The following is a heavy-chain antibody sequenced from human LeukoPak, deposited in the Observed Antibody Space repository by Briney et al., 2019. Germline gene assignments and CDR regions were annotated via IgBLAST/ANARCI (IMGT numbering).Heavy chain of an antibody. V-gene: IGHV3-21*01. CDR1: GFTFSSYS. CDR3: ARVDILTGYYFDY. Sequence: GGSLRLSCAASGFTFSSYSKNWVRQAPGKGLEWVSSISSSSSYIYYADSVKGRFTISRDNARNSLYLQMNSLRAEDTAVYYCARVDILTGYYFDYWGQGTLVTVSS. J-gene: IGHJ4*02. D-gene: IGHD3-9*01. CDR2: ISSSSSYI.